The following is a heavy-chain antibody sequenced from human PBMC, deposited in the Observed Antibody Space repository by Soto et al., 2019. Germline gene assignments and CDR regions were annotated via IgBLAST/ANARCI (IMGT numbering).Heavy chain of an antibody. CDR3: AKTITTPAVSSYSRDSTGRGASIDY. J-gene: IGHJ4*02. CDR2: VSYDGNNE. CDR1: GFTFSSYG. Sequence: QVQLVESGGGVVQPGRSLRLSCAASGFTFSSYGMHWVRQAPGKGLEWVAVVSYDGNNEYYADSVKDRFTISRDNSKNTLYLQMNSLRAEDTAMYYCAKTITTPAVSSYSRDSTGRGASIDYWGQGTLVIVSS. D-gene: IGHD3-3*01. V-gene: IGHV3-30*18.